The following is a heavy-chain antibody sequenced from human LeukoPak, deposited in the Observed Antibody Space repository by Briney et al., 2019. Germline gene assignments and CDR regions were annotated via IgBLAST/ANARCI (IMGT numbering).Heavy chain of an antibody. D-gene: IGHD3-22*01. CDR2: ISSSGGST. CDR3: AKSYYYDSSGYYYDFAPFDY. CDR1: GFTFSSYA. Sequence: GGSLRLSCAASGFTFSSYAMSWVRQAPGKGLDWVSGISSSGGSTYYADSVKGRFTISRDNSENTLYLQMNSLRAEDTAVYYCAKSYYYDSSGYYYDFAPFDYWGQGTLVTVSS. V-gene: IGHV3-23*01. J-gene: IGHJ4*02.